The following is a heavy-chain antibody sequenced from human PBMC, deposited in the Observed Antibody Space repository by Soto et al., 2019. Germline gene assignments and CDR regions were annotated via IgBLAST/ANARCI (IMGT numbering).Heavy chain of an antibody. CDR3: ATGALGGRQHLVRDAFDF. Sequence: QVQLVQSGAEVKKPGSSLRVSCRASGCTFDSYSISWVRQAPGQGLEWLGKVAPIFDFSRYAPKFQGRVTITADKSMSIAYMDLSGLTSEDTAVYYCATGALGGRQHLVRDAFDFWGQGTKVTVSS. CDR1: GCTFDSYS. CDR2: VAPIFDFS. V-gene: IGHV1-69*02. D-gene: IGHD3-16*01. J-gene: IGHJ3*01.